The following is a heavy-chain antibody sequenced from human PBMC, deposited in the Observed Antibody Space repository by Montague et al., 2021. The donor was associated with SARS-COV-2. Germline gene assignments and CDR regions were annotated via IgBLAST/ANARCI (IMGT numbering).Heavy chain of an antibody. V-gene: IGHV4-34*01. J-gene: IGHJ4*02. D-gene: IGHD3-22*01. CDR3: ARVAGGYYHDSSDYFDY. Sequence: SETLSLTCAVYGGSFSGYYWSWIRHPPGQGLEWIWEINHSGSTNXNPSLKRRVTISIDTSKKQFSLKLSSLTAADTAVYYCARVAGGYYHDSSDYFDYWGQGSLVTVSS. CDR1: GGSFSGYY. CDR2: INHSGST.